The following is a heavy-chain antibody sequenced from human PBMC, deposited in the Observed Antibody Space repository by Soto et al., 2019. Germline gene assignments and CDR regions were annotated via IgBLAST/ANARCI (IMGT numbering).Heavy chain of an antibody. D-gene: IGHD3-3*01. V-gene: IGHV1-18*01. CDR3: AREADFWSGYYQFDY. CDR2: ISAYNGNT. J-gene: IGHJ4*02. Sequence: ASVKVSCKASGYTFTSYGISWVRQAPGQWLEWMGWISAYNGNTNYAQKLQGRVTMTTDTSTSTAYMELRSLRSDDTAVYYCAREADFWSGYYQFDYWGQGTLVTVSS. CDR1: GYTFTSYG.